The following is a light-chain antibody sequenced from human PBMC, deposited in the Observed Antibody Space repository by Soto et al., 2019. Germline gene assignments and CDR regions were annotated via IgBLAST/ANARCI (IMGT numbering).Light chain of an antibody. J-gene: IGKJ1*01. Sequence: EIVMTQSPATLSVSPGERATLSCRASQSISDTLAWYQQKPGQAPRLLIYSASRGATGFPARFSGSGSGTDFTLTISSLQSEDFAVYYCQQYGSSPETFGQGTKVDIK. CDR3: QQYGSSPET. CDR2: SAS. CDR1: QSISDT. V-gene: IGKV3-15*01.